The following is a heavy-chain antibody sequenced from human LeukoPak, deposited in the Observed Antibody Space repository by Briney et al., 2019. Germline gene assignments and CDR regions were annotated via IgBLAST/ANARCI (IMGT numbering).Heavy chain of an antibody. CDR2: IHPVTGDT. CDR1: FTVYY. J-gene: IGHJ4*02. CDR3: ASYGPGYNSLIT. V-gene: IGHV1-2*02. Sequence: GASVKVSCTFTVYYMQWVRQAPGQGLKWMGWIHPVTGDTNYAQRFQGRVTMTRDTSSRTTYMELSRLTSGDTALYYCASYGPGYNSLITWGQGTQVTVSS. D-gene: IGHD1-1*01.